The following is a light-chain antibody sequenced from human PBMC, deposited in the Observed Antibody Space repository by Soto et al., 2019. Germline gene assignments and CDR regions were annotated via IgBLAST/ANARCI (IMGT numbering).Light chain of an antibody. CDR1: SSDAGAYNF. Sequence: QSALTQPASVSGSPGQSITISCTGTSSDAGAYNFVSWYQLHPGEAPKLIIYEVTNRPSGVSERFSGSKSGNTASLTISGLQSEDETDYYCSSYTSLSTVVFGTGTKVTVL. CDR3: SSYTSLSTVV. J-gene: IGLJ1*01. CDR2: EVT. V-gene: IGLV2-14*01.